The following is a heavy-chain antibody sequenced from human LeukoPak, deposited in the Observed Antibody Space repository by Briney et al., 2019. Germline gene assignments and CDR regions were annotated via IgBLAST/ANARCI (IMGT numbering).Heavy chain of an antibody. CDR3: TVDSSSRFTFDI. D-gene: IGHD6-6*01. J-gene: IGHJ3*02. V-gene: IGHV3-64*01. CDR2: ISSNGGST. Sequence: GGSLRLSRAASGFTFSSYAMHWVRQAPGKGLEYVSAISSNGGSTYYANSVKGRFTISRDNSKNTLYLQMGSLRAEDMAVYYCTVDSSSRFTFDIWGQGTMVTVSS. CDR1: GFTFSSYA.